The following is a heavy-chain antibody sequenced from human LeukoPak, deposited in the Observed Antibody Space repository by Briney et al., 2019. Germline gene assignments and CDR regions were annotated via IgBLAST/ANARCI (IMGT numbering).Heavy chain of an antibody. CDR1: GYTFTAYY. V-gene: IGHV1-2*02. Sequence: ASVKVSCKASGYTFTAYYMHWVRQAPGQGLEWMGWINPNSGGTNTSQKFQDRVTLNRDTSINTAYMELSSLRSDDTAVYYCARAYGSGSSYHPDYWGLGTLVTVSS. D-gene: IGHD3-10*01. CDR3: ARAYGSGSSYHPDY. CDR2: INPNSGGT. J-gene: IGHJ4*02.